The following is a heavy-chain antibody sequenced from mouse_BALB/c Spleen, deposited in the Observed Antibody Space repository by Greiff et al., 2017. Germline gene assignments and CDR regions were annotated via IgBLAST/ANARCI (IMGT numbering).Heavy chain of an antibody. CDR1: GFSFTSYG. CDR3: AERGGNYGFAY. D-gene: IGHD2-1*01. Sequence: QVQLKESGPSLVQPSQSLSITCTASGFSFTSYGVHWVRQSPGKGLEWLGVIWSGGSTDYNAAFMSRLSTTKDNSKSQVFFKMNSLQADDTAIYYCAERGGNYGFAYWGQGTLVTVSA. V-gene: IGHV2-5-1*01. CDR2: IWSGGST. J-gene: IGHJ3*01.